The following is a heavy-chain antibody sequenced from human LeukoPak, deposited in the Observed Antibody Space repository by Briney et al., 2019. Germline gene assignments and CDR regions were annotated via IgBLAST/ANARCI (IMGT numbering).Heavy chain of an antibody. V-gene: IGHV3-74*01. CDR2: INSDGSST. D-gene: IGHD6-19*01. Sequence: GGSLRLSCAASGFTFSSYWMHWVRQAPGKGLVWVSRINSDGSSTSYADSVKGRFTISRDNAKNTLYLQMNSLRAEDTAVYYCARVQGQWLVRYYYYYYYGMDVWGQGTTVTVSS. CDR1: GFTFSSYW. CDR3: ARVQGQWLVRYYYYYYYGMDV. J-gene: IGHJ6*02.